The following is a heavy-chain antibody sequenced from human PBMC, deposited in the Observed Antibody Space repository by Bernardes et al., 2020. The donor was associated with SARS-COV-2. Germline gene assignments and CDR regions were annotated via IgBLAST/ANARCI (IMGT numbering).Heavy chain of an antibody. J-gene: IGHJ4*02. CDR2: ISSGGDTI. Sequence: GGSLRLSCAASGFIFTTYSMSWVRQAPGKGLEWLLFISSGGDTIHDADSVRGRFTVSRDDAKNSVYLQMNSLRAEDTAVYYCARGWRGNCFDYWGQGALVTVSS. V-gene: IGHV3-48*01. CDR3: ARGWRGNCFDY. CDR1: GFIFTTYS. D-gene: IGHD2-15*01.